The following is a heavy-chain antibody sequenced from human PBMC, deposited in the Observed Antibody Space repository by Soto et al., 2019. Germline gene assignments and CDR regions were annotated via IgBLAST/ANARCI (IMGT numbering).Heavy chain of an antibody. CDR2: IKSKAKGGTT. J-gene: IGHJ4*01. CDR1: GFTFINAW. CDR3: TTDGGIAVRRRFDY. V-gene: IGHV3-15*01. D-gene: IGHD6-6*01. Sequence: PGGSLRLSCTASGFTFINAWLGWVRLAPGKGLEWVGRIKSKAKGGTTDYAAPVKGRFSISRDDSTNTVFLQMCSLKTEDTAVYYCTTDGGIAVRRRFDYWGHVTMVIVSS.